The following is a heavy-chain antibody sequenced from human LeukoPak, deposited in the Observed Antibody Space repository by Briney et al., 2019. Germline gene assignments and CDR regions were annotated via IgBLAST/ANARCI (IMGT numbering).Heavy chain of an antibody. V-gene: IGHV4-61*02. CDR3: ASGSRPYYFDY. J-gene: IGHJ4*02. D-gene: IGHD1-26*01. CDR1: GGSINSGSYY. Sequence: SETLSLTCTVSGGSINSGSYYWSWIRQPAGKGLEWIGRIFTSGSTNYNPSLKSRVTISVDTSRNQFSLKLSSVTAADTAVYYCASGSRPYYFDYWGQGTLVTVSS. CDR2: IFTSGST.